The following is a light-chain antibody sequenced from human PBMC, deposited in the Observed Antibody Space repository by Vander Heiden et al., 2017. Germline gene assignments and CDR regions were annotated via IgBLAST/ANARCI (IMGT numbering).Light chain of an antibody. CDR1: SSDVGSYNL. CDR3: CSYAGSSTVV. V-gene: IGLV2-23*02. Sequence: QSALTQPGSVSGSPGTSITISCTGTSSDVGSYNLVSWYQQHPGKAPKLMIYEVSKRPSGVSNRFSGSKSGNTASLTISGLQAEDEADYYCCSYAGSSTVVFGGGTKLTVL. J-gene: IGLJ2*01. CDR2: EVS.